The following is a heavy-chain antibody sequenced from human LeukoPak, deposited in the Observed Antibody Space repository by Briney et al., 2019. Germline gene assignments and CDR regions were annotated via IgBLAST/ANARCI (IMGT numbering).Heavy chain of an antibody. CDR2: IYYSGST. V-gene: IGHV4-31*03. J-gene: IGHJ6*02. Sequence: SETLSLTCTVSGGSISSGGYYWSWIRQHPGKGLEWIGYIYYSGSTYYNPSLKSRVTISVDTSKNQFSLKLSSVTAADTAVYYCARESGSSWSQPNPYYYYYGMDVWGQGTTVTVSS. D-gene: IGHD6-13*01. CDR1: GGSISSGGYY. CDR3: ARESGSSWSQPNPYYYYYGMDV.